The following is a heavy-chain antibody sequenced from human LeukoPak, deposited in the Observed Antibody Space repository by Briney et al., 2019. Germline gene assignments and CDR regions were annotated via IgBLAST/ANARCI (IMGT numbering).Heavy chain of an antibody. Sequence: GGSLRLSCAASGFTFSSYAMSWVRQAPGKGLEWVSAISGSGGSTYYADSVKGRFTISRDNSKNSMYLQINSLRAEDTAVYYCAKTSHYLDYWGQGPLVTVSS. CDR1: GFTFSSYA. J-gene: IGHJ4*02. CDR3: AKTSHYLDY. CDR2: ISGSGGST. V-gene: IGHV3-23*01.